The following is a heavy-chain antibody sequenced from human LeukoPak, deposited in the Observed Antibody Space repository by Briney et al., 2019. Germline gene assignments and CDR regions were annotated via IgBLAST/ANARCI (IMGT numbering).Heavy chain of an antibody. CDR1: GGSISSYY. CDR3: ARGLDYGHSGLCY. V-gene: IGHV4-59*01. J-gene: IGHJ4*02. D-gene: IGHD4/OR15-4a*01. Sequence: SETLSLTCTVSGGSISSYYWSWIRQPPGKGLEWIGYIYYSGSTNYNPSLKSRVTISVDTSKNQFSLKLSSVTAADTAVYYCARGLDYGHSGLCYWGQGTLVTVSS. CDR2: IYYSGST.